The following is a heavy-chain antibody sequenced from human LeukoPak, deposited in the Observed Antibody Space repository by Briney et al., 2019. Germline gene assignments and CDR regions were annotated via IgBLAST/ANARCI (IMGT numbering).Heavy chain of an antibody. Sequence: PSETLSLTCTVSGGSISSYYWSWIRQPPGEGLEWIGYIYYSGSTNYNPSLKSRVTISVDTSKNQFSLKLSSVTAADTAVYYCARLGLGTYYDFWSGSYYFDYWGQGTLVTVSS. J-gene: IGHJ4*02. CDR3: ARLGLGTYYDFWSGSYYFDY. CDR2: IYYSGST. D-gene: IGHD3-3*01. CDR1: GGSISSYY. V-gene: IGHV4-59*01.